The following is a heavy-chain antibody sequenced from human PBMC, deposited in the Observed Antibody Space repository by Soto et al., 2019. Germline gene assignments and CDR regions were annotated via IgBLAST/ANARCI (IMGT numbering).Heavy chain of an antibody. CDR3: AWYSSSWGENYYYYGMDV. V-gene: IGHV1-8*01. D-gene: IGHD6-13*01. CDR2: MNPNSGNT. Sequence: WASVKVSCKASGYTFTGYDINWVRQATGQGLEWMGWMNPNSGNTGYAQKFQGRVTMTRNTSISTAYMELSSLRSEDTAVYYCAWYSSSWGENYYYYGMDVWGQGTTVTVSS. J-gene: IGHJ6*02. CDR1: GYTFTGYD.